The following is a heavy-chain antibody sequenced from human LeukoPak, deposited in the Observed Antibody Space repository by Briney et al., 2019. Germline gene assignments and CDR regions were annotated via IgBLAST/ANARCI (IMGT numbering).Heavy chain of an antibody. CDR1: GGSISSSSYY. CDR2: IYYSGST. D-gene: IGHD3-10*01. Sequence: PSETLSLTCSVSGGSISSSSYYWGWIRQPPGKGLEWIGSIYYSGSTYYNPSLKSRVTISVDTSKNQFSLKLSSVTAADTAVYYCARRGSGSYFKPYYFDYWGQGTLVTVSS. V-gene: IGHV4-39*01. J-gene: IGHJ4*02. CDR3: ARRGSGSYFKPYYFDY.